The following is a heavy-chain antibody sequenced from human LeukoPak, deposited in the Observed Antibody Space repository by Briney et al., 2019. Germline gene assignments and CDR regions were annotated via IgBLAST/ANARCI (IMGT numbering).Heavy chain of an antibody. V-gene: IGHV3-23*01. Sequence: GGSLRLSCAASGFTFSSYAMSWVRQAPGKGLEWVSAISGSGGSTYSADSVKGRFTISRDNSKNTLYLQMNSLRAEDTAVYYCAKAPSSGYNLYYYYGMDVWGQGTTVTVSS. CDR3: AKAPSSGYNLYYYYGMDV. D-gene: IGHD3-22*01. CDR1: GFTFSSYA. J-gene: IGHJ6*02. CDR2: ISGSGGST.